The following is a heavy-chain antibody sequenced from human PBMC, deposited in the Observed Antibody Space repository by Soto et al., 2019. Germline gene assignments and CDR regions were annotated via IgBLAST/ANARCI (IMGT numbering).Heavy chain of an antibody. CDR2: ISGSGGST. CDR3: AKLRYYYDSSGYYYFDY. V-gene: IGHV3-23*01. D-gene: IGHD3-22*01. J-gene: IGHJ4*02. Sequence: PGGSLRLSCAASGFTFSSYAMSWVRQAPGKGLEWVSAISGSGGSTYYADSVKGRFTISRDNSKNTLYLQMNSLRAEDTAVYYCAKLRYYYDSSGYYYFDYWGQGTLVTVS. CDR1: GFTFSSYA.